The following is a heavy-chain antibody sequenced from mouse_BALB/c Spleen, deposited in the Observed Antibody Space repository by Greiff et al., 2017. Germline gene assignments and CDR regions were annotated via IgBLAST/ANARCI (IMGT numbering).Heavy chain of an antibody. Sequence: EVKVVESGGGLVQPGGSRKLSCAASGFTFSSFGMHWVRQAPEKGLEWVAYISSGSSTIYYADTVKGRFTISRDNPKNTLFLQMTSLRSEDTAMYYCARSSFFILGAMDYWGQGTSVTVSS. D-gene: IGHD1-2*01. CDR3: ARSSFFILGAMDY. J-gene: IGHJ4*01. CDR1: GFTFSSFG. CDR2: ISSGSSTI. V-gene: IGHV5-17*02.